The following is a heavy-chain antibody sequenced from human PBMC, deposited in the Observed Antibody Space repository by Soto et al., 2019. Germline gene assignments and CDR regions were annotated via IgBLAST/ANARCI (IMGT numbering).Heavy chain of an antibody. CDR2: INPSGGST. D-gene: IGHD2-2*01. CDR3: ARLKGVVVPAAMSYYYYGMDV. CDR1: GYTFTSYY. Sequence: ASVKVSCKASGYTFTSYYMHWVRQAPGQGLEWMGIINPSGGSTSYAQKFQGRVTMTRDTSTSTVYMELRSLRSEDTAVYYCARLKGVVVPAAMSYYYYGMDVWGQGTTVTVSS. V-gene: IGHV1-46*01. J-gene: IGHJ6*02.